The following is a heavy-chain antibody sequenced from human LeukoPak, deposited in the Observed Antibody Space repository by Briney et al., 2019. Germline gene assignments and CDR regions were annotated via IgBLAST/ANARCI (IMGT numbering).Heavy chain of an antibody. CDR2: INPNSGGT. V-gene: IGHV1-2*02. CDR1: GYTFTGYY. Sequence: ASVKVSCTASGYTFTGYYMHWVRQAPGQGLEWMGWINPNSGGTNYAQKFQGRVTMTRDTSISTAYMELSRLRSDDTAVYYCARDLREHGAFDIWGQGTMVSVSS. D-gene: IGHD1-26*01. J-gene: IGHJ3*02. CDR3: ARDLREHGAFDI.